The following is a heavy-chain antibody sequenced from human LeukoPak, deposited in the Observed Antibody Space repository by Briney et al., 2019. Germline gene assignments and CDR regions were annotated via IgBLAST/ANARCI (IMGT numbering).Heavy chain of an antibody. CDR1: GFTFRDYP. J-gene: IGHJ1*01. CDR2: ISSAGGTT. D-gene: IGHD5-12*01. V-gene: IGHV3-64D*06. Sequence: GGSLRLSCSASGFTFRDYPIHWVRLAPGEGLQYVSAISSAGGTTYYADSVRGRFTISRDNSKNTLYLQMSSLRAEDTALYYCVKVGDSGYGEYYQHWGQGTLVTVSS. CDR3: VKVGDSGYGEYYQH.